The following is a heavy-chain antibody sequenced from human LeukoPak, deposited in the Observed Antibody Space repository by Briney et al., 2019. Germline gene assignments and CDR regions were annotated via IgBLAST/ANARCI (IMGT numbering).Heavy chain of an antibody. V-gene: IGHV1-69*06. D-gene: IGHD1-1*01. CDR2: IIPIFGTA. CDR3: ARAPGTTGFDY. CDR1: GGTFSSYA. J-gene: IGHJ4*02. Sequence: ASVRVSCKASGGTFSSYAISWVRQAPGQGLEWMGRIIPIFGTANYAQKFQGRVTITADKSTSTAYMELSSLRSEDTAVYYCARAPGTTGFDYWGQGTLVTVSS.